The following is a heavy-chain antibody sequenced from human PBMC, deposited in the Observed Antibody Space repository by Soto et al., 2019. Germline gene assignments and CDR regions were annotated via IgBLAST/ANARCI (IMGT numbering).Heavy chain of an antibody. CDR1: GYTFTSYY. CDR2: INPSGGST. D-gene: IGHD2-21*02. CDR3: ARTVIVVVTAGHYYGMDV. Sequence: ASVKVSCKASGYTFTSYYTHWVRQAPGQGLEWMGIINPSGGSTSYAQKFQGRVTMTRDTSTSTVYMELSSLRSEDTAVYYCARTVIVVVTAGHYYGMDVWGQGTTVTVSS. J-gene: IGHJ6*02. V-gene: IGHV1-46*01.